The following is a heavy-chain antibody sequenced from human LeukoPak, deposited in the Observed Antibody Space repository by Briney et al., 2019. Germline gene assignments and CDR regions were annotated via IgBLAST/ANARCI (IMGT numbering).Heavy chain of an antibody. Sequence: PGGSLRLSCAASGFTFSSYNMNWVRQAPGKGLEWVSSISSSSSYIYYADSVKGRFTISRDNAKNSLYLQMNSLRAEDTAVYYCARDPGLYYYGMDVWGQGTLVTVSS. CDR2: ISSSSSYI. J-gene: IGHJ6*02. CDR1: GFTFSSYN. V-gene: IGHV3-21*01. CDR3: ARDPGLYYYGMDV.